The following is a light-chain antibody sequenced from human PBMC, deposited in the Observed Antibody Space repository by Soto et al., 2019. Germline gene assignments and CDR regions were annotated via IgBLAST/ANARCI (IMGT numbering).Light chain of an antibody. Sequence: EIVLTQSPGSLSLSPGERATLSCKASQTVNKRHFAWYQQKPGQAPRLLVFGTSGRAAGIPDRFSGSGSGTAFTLTISWLEPGDSTVYCYQQFAGSPVTVGPGTKVYI. V-gene: IGKV3-20*01. CDR3: QQFAGSPVT. CDR1: QTVNKRH. CDR2: GTS. J-gene: IGKJ1*01.